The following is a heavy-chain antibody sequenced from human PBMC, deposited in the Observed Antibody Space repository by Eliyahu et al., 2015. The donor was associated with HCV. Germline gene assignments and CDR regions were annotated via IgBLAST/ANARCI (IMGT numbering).Heavy chain of an antibody. D-gene: IGHD2-21*02. CDR1: GXXFNXYG. J-gene: IGHJ4*02. CDR2: XNTNTGNP. Sequence: QVQLVQSGSELKKPGAXVKVAXKASGXXFNXYGMNWLRQAPGQGLEWMRWXNTNTGNPTYAQGFTGRFVFSLDTSVSTAYLQISSLKAEDTAVYYCARDSSTAFDYWGQGTLVTVSS. V-gene: IGHV7-4-1*02. CDR3: ARDSSTAFDY.